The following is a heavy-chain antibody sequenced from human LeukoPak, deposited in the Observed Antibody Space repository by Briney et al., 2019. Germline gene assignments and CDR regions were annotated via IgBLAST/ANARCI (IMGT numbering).Heavy chain of an antibody. Sequence: GSLRLSCAASGFTFSSYSMNWVRQAPGKGLEWVSSISSSSSYIYYADSVKGRFTISRDNAKNSLYLQMNSLRAEDTAVYYCASYCSSTSCYSPFDAFDIWGQGTMVTVSS. D-gene: IGHD2-2*01. CDR2: ISSSSSYI. V-gene: IGHV3-21*01. J-gene: IGHJ3*02. CDR1: GFTFSSYS. CDR3: ASYCSSTSCYSPFDAFDI.